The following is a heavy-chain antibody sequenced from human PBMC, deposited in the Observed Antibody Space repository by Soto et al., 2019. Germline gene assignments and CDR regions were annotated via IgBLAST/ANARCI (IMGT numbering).Heavy chain of an antibody. D-gene: IGHD5-12*01. J-gene: IGHJ4*02. CDR3: AKSLASDYDFDY. CDR2: ISYDGSNK. CDR1: GFTFSSYG. Sequence: PGGSLRLSCAASGFTFSSYGMHWVRQAPGKGLEWVAVISYDGSNKYYADSVKGRFTISRDNSKNTLYLQMNSLRAEDTAVYYCAKSLASDYDFDYWGQGTLVTVSS. V-gene: IGHV3-30*18.